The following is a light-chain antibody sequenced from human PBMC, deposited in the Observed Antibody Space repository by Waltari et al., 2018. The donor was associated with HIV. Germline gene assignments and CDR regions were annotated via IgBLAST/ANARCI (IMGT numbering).Light chain of an antibody. CDR3: NSYVGSNNYI. J-gene: IGLJ1*01. Sequence: QSALTQPPSASGSPGQSVTIPCTGTSSDVGGYNYVSWYQHHPGKAPKLMIYEVSKRPAGVPDRFSGANSGNTASLTVSGLQAEDEADYYCNSYVGSNNYIFGTGTKVTVL. V-gene: IGLV2-8*01. CDR2: EVS. CDR1: SSDVGGYNY.